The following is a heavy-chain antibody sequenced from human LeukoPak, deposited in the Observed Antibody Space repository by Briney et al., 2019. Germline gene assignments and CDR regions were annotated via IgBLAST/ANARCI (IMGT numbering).Heavy chain of an antibody. D-gene: IGHD4-17*01. CDR2: IYYSGST. CDR3: ARGPNDYGDHHDLDY. V-gene: IGHV4-39*01. J-gene: IGHJ4*02. Sequence: SGTLSLTCTVSGGSISSSRYYWGWIRQPPGKGLEWIGSIYYSGSTYYNPSLKSRVTISVDTSKNQFSLKLSSVTAADTAVYYCARGPNDYGDHHDLDYWGQGTLVTVSS. CDR1: GGSISSSRYY.